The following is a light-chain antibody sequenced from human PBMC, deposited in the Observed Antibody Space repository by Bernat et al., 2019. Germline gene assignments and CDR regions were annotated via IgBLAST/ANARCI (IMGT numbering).Light chain of an antibody. J-gene: IGKJ2*01. CDR2: AAS. CDR3: QQSYSTPYT. CDR1: QSISSY. Sequence: DIQMTQSPFSLSASVGDRVTITCRASQSISSYLNWYQQKPGKAPKLLIYAASSLQSGVPSRFNGSGSGTDFTLTISSLQPEDFATYYCQQSYSTPYTFGQGTKLEIK. V-gene: IGKV1-39*01.